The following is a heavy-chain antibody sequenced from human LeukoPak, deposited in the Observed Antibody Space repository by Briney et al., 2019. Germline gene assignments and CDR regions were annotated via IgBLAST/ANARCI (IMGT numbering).Heavy chain of an antibody. V-gene: IGHV4-34*01. J-gene: IGHJ4*02. CDR2: INHTGTT. CDR3: ARRRITMVRAYYFDY. Sequence: PSETLSLTCAVYGGSFNTYYWNWIRQSPGKGLEWIGEINHTGTTNYNPSLKGRFTISVDTSKNQFSLKLSSVTAADTAVYYCARRRITMVRAYYFDYWGQGTLVTVSS. CDR1: GGSFNTYY. D-gene: IGHD3-10*01.